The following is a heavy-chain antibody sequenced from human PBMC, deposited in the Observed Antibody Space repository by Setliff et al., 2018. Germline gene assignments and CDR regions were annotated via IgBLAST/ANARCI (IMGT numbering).Heavy chain of an antibody. D-gene: IGHD3-3*01. V-gene: IGHV3-11*04. CDR1: GFTFSDYY. Sequence: GGSLRLSCAASGFTFSDYYMNWIRQAPGKGLEWVSYISTSGNTVEYVDSVKGRFTVSRDNAKNSLSLQMNGLRAEDTSVDYCGRDGFDFRTGQGGPWGQGTRVTVSS. J-gene: IGHJ5*02. CDR2: ISTSGNTV. CDR3: GRDGFDFRTGQGGP.